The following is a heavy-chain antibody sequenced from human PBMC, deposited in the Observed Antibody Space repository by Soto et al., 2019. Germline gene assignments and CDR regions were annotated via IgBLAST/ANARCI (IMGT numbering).Heavy chain of an antibody. V-gene: IGHV2-5*01. D-gene: IGHD3-16*01. CDR2: IYWHDDK. Sequence: SGPTLVNPTQTLTLTCTSSGFSLSTIGVGVSWIRQPPGKALEWLALIYWHDDKRYSPSLKSRLSITKDTSKNQVVLTMTDMDPVDTATYYCAHRGGATVGLYYFDYWGQGALVTVSS. CDR1: GFSLSTIGVG. J-gene: IGHJ4*02. CDR3: AHRGGATVGLYYFDY.